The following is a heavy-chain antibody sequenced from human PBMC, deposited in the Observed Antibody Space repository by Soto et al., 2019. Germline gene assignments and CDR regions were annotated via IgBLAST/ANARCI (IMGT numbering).Heavy chain of an antibody. V-gene: IGHV3-30*18. J-gene: IGHJ4*02. CDR3: AKGGRQWLVTSDFNY. CDR1: GFTFSDHY. D-gene: IGHD6-19*01. CDR2: VSHDGRNT. Sequence: PGVSLRLSCADSGFTFSDHYMDWVRQAPGKGLEWVAVVSHDGRNTHYADSVKGRFTISRDSSKNTVSLEMTSLRAEDTAVYYCAKGGRQWLVTSDFNYWGQGALVTVSS.